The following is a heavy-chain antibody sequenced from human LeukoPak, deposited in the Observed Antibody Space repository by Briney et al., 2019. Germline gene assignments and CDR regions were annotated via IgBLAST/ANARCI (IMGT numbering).Heavy chain of an antibody. V-gene: IGHV3-30*18. CDR3: AKDRRYFGWLLYPGMDV. CDR2: ISYDGSNK. Sequence: GGSLRLSCAASGFTFSSYGMHWVRQAPGKGLEWVAVISYDGSNKYYADSVKGRFTISRDNSKNTLYLQMNSLRAEDTAVYYCAKDRRYFGWLLYPGMDVWGQGTTVTVSS. D-gene: IGHD3-9*01. J-gene: IGHJ6*02. CDR1: GFTFSSYG.